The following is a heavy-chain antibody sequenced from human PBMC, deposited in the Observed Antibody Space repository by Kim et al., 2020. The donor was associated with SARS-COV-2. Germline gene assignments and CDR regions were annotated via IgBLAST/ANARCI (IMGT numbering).Heavy chain of an antibody. Sequence: YYTPSLERRATLSIDTSRNQFSLRLRSVTAADTAVYFCARTATYSLSYFDDWGQGTLVTVSS. CDR3: ARTATYSLSYFDD. J-gene: IGHJ4*03. V-gene: IGHV4-30-4*05. D-gene: IGHD5-12*01.